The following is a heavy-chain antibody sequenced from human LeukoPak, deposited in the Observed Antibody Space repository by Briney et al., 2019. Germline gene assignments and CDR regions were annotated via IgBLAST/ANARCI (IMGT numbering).Heavy chain of an antibody. D-gene: IGHD3-10*02. CDR2: ISSSGSTI. CDR1: GFTFSSYS. CDR3: AELGITMIGGV. V-gene: IGHV3-48*04. J-gene: IGHJ6*04. Sequence: GGSLRLSCAASGFTFSSYSMNWVRQAPGKGLEWVSYISSSGSTIYYADSVKGRFTISRDNAKNSLYLQMNSLRAEDTAVHYCAELGITMIGGVWGKGTTVTISS.